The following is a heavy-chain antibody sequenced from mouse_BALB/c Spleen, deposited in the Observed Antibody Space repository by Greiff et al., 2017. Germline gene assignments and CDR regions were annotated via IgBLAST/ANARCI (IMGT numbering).Heavy chain of an antibody. D-gene: IGHD2-1*01. CDR3: ARWKLRAHFDY. CDR1: GYTFTSYT. Sequence: VQLQQSGAELARPGASVKMSCTASGYTFTSYTMHWVKQRPGKGLEWIGYINPSRGYTNYNQKFKDKATLTADKSSSTAYMQLSSLTDEASAVYYCARWKLRAHFDYWGQGTTLTVSS. V-gene: IGHV1-4*01. J-gene: IGHJ2*01. CDR2: INPSRGYT.